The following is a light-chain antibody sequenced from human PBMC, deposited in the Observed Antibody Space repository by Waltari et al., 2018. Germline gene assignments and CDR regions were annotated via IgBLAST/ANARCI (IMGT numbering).Light chain of an antibody. CDR1: QSVSSNY. V-gene: IGKV3-20*01. Sequence: FVLTQSPGTRSLSPGERVTLSCRASQSVSSNYLAWYQQKPGQAPRLLIYDASNRATGIADRFSGSGSGTDFTLNISRLEPEDVAVYYCQQYGRSPWTFGQGTKVEIK. CDR2: DAS. J-gene: IGKJ1*01. CDR3: QQYGRSPWT.